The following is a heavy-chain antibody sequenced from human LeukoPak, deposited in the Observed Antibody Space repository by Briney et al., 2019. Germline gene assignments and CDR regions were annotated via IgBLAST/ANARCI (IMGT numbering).Heavy chain of an antibody. D-gene: IGHD4-17*01. CDR2: VSGSASNT. J-gene: IGHJ4*02. CDR1: GFTFSNYA. Sequence: GGSLRLSCAASGFTFSNYAMSWVRQAPGKGLEWVSTVSGSASNTYYADSVKGRFTISRDNSNTTLYLQMNSLRADDTAVYYCAKGFQTYVELSFDVWGQGTLVAVSS. CDR3: AKGFQTYVELSFDV. V-gene: IGHV3-23*01.